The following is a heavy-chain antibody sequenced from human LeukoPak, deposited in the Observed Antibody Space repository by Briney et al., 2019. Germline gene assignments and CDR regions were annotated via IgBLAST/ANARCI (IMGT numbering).Heavy chain of an antibody. CDR3: AAAGATISASDI. D-gene: IGHD1-26*01. Sequence: SVKVSCKASGYTFTGYYMHWVRQAPGQRLEWIGWIVVGSGNTNYAQKFQERVTITRDMSTSTAYMELSSLRSEDTAVYYCAAAGATISASDIWGQGTMVTVSS. J-gene: IGHJ3*02. CDR1: GYTFTGYY. V-gene: IGHV1-58*02. CDR2: IVVGSGNT.